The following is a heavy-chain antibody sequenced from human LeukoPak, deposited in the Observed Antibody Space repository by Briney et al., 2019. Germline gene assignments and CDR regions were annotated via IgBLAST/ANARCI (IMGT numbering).Heavy chain of an antibody. J-gene: IGHJ4*02. CDR3: ARNGGPGTADY. D-gene: IGHD1-14*01. V-gene: IGHV3-30-3*01. Sequence: PGGSLRLSCAASGFTFSSYAMHWVRQAPGKGLEWVAVISYDGSNKYYADSVKGRFTISRDNAKNSVYLQLKNLRVNDTAVYYCARNGGPGTADYWGQGTLVTVSS. CDR2: ISYDGSNK. CDR1: GFTFSSYA.